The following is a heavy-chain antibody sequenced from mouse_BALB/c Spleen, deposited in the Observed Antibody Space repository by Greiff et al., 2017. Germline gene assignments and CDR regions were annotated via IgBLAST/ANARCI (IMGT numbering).Heavy chain of an antibody. V-gene: IGHV1S135*01. D-gene: IGHD2-3*01. CDR3: ARRRNIYDGYYEAMDY. Sequence: VQLQQSGPELMKPGASVKISCKASGYSFTSYYMHWVKQSHGKSLEWIGYIDPFNGGTSYNQKFKGKATLTVDKSSSTAYMHLSSLTSEDSAVYYCARRRNIYDGYYEAMDYWGQGTSVTVSS. CDR2: IDPFNGGT. CDR1: GYSFTSYY. J-gene: IGHJ4*01.